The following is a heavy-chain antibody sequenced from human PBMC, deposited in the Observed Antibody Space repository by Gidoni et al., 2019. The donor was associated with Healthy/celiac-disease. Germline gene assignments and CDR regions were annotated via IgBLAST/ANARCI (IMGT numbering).Heavy chain of an antibody. D-gene: IGHD3-10*01. Sequence: EVQLLESGGGLVQPGGSLSLSCAAAGFTFSSYAMSWVRQAPGKGLEWVSAISGSGGSTYYADSVKGRFTISRDNSKNTLYLQMNSLRAEDTAVYYCAKAPVYYLGCFDYWGQGTLVTVSS. J-gene: IGHJ4*02. CDR1: GFTFSSYA. CDR3: AKAPVYYLGCFDY. V-gene: IGHV3-23*01. CDR2: ISGSGGST.